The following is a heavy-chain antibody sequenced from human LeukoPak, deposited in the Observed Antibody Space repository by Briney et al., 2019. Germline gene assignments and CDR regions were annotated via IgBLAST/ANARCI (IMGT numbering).Heavy chain of an antibody. CDR3: ARRDDSSGYHKTFDY. CDR1: GGSISSGPYY. Sequence: SETLSLTCTVSGGSISSGPYYWGWIRQPRGKGLEGIVNIYYGENTYYNPSLKSRVTISIDTSKNQFYLKLSSLTAADTAVYFCARRDDSSGYHKTFDYWGPGTLVTVSS. D-gene: IGHD3-22*01. CDR2: IYYGENT. V-gene: IGHV4-39*01. J-gene: IGHJ4*02.